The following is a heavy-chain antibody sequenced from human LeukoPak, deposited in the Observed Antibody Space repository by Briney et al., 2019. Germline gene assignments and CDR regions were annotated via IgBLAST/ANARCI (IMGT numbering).Heavy chain of an antibody. CDR1: GFTFSRSW. D-gene: IGHD3-3*02. CDR2: IKEDGSDK. CDR3: ATLAFDS. V-gene: IGHV3-7*01. J-gene: IGHJ4*02. Sequence: GSLRLSCTASGFTFSRSWMHLVRQAPGKGLEWVADIKEDGSDKYYGDSVKGRFTISRDNAKNSVYLQMNSLSPEDTAIYFCATLAFDSWGRGTLVTVSS.